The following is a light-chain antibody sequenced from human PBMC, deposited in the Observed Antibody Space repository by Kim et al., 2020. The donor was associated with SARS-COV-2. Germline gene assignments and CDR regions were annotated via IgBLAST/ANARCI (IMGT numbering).Light chain of an antibody. CDR2: DVS. Sequence: GRSVTISCTGTSSEVGDDNLVSWYQQYPGKAPTLMIYDVSKRPSGVPDRFSGSKSGNTASLTISGLQPEDEADYYCCSYAGSYSVVFGGGTQLTVL. V-gene: IGLV2-11*01. CDR1: SSEVGDDNL. J-gene: IGLJ2*01. CDR3: CSYAGSYSVV.